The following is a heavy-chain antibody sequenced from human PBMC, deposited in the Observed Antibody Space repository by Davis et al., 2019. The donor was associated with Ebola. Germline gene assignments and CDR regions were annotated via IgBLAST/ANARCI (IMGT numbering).Heavy chain of an antibody. CDR3: VRTTYGAPEY. V-gene: IGHV3-74*01. J-gene: IGHJ4*02. CDR1: GFTFSSNW. D-gene: IGHD4-17*01. CDR2: ISSDGGIT. Sequence: LSLTCAASGFTFSSNWMHWVRQAPGKGLVYVSCISSDGGITSYADSVKGRFTISRDNAKSTLYLQMNSLTAEDTAVYYCVRTTYGAPEYWGQGTLVTVSS.